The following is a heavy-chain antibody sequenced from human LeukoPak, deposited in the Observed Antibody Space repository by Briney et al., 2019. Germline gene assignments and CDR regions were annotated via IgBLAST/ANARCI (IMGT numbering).Heavy chain of an antibody. V-gene: IGHV1-2*06. Sequence: ASVKVSCKASGYTFTGYYMHWVRQAPGQGLEWMGRINPNSGGTNYAQKLQGRVTMTTDTSTSTAYMELRSLRSDDTAVYYCARIYDFWSGYFWFDPWGQGTLVTVSS. J-gene: IGHJ5*02. CDR2: INPNSGGT. CDR3: ARIYDFWSGYFWFDP. D-gene: IGHD3-3*01. CDR1: GYTFTGYY.